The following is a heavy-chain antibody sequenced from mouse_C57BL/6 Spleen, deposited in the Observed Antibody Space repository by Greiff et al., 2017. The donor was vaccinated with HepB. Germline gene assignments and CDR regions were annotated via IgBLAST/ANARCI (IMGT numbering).Heavy chain of an antibody. CDR2: IRNKANGYTT. D-gene: IGHD1-1*01. CDR3: ESLGSSYGY. CDR1: GFTFTDYY. Sequence: EVKLVESGGGLVQPGGSLSLSCAASGFTFTDYYMSWVRQPPGKALEWLGFIRNKANGYTTEYSASVKGRFTISRDNSQSILYLQMNALRAEDSATYYCESLGSSYGYWGQGTTLTVSS. V-gene: IGHV7-3*01. J-gene: IGHJ2*01.